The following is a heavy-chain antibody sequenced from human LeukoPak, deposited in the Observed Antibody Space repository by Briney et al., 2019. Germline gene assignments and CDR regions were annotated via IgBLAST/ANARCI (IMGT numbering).Heavy chain of an antibody. CDR1: GGTFSSYA. V-gene: IGHV1-69*05. J-gene: IGHJ6*03. CDR3: ASSGYDYGVYYYYYMDV. D-gene: IGHD5-12*01. CDR2: IIPIFGTA. Sequence: SVKVSCKASGGTFSSYAISWMRQAPGQGLEWMGGIIPIFGTANYAQKFQGRVTITTDESTSTAYMELSSLRSEDTAVYYCASSGYDYGVYYYYYMDVWGKGTTVTVSS.